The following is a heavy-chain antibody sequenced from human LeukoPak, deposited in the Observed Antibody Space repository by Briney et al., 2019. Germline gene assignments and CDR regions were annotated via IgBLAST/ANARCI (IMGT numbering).Heavy chain of an antibody. J-gene: IGHJ4*02. CDR2: VYYTERA. D-gene: IGHD2-21*01. CDR3: ARIFCGGDCQR. CDR1: GGSVSVYY. V-gene: IGHV4-59*02. Sequence: SETLSLTYSVSGGSVSVYYWSWFRQPPGKGLEWIGNVYYTERADYNPSLKSRVTISVDTAKNQLSLKVTSVTAADTATYYCARIFCGGDCQRWGQGTLVTVSS.